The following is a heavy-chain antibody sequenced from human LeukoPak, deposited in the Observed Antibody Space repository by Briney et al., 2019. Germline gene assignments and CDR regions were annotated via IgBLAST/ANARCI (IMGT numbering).Heavy chain of an antibody. CDR3: VKDSGYGDYEMDY. V-gene: IGHV3-64D*06. J-gene: IGHJ4*02. Sequence: GGSLSLSCSASGFTFSSYAMHWVRQAPGKGLEYVSAISSNGGSTYYADSVKGRFTISRDNSKNTLYLQMSSLRAEDTAVYYCVKDSGYGDYEMDYWGEGTLVTVSS. CDR2: ISSNGGST. D-gene: IGHD4-17*01. CDR1: GFTFSSYA.